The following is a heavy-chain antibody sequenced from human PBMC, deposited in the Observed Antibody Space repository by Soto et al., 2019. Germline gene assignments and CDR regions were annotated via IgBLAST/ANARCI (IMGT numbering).Heavy chain of an antibody. Sequence: QVQLVQSGPEVKKPGASVKVSCKTSGYTFTSYGITWVRQAPGQGLEWMGWISTKKGDTNYAQKFQGRVTMTTDTSTITGYMELRSLSSDVTAIYYCAARSPAFDFWGQGTLVTVS. V-gene: IGHV1-18*04. CDR2: ISTKKGDT. CDR1: GYTFTSYG. J-gene: IGHJ4*02. CDR3: AARSPAFDF.